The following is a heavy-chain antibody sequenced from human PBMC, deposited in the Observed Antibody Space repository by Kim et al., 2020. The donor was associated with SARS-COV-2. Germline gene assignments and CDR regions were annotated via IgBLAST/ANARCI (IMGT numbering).Heavy chain of an antibody. CDR3: ARARPGYFDY. V-gene: IGHV3-74*03. Sequence: NIMYADCVEGRFSISRDNAKNTLYLQMNSLRAEDTAVYFCARARPGYFDYWGQGTLVTVFS. J-gene: IGHJ4*02. CDR2: NI.